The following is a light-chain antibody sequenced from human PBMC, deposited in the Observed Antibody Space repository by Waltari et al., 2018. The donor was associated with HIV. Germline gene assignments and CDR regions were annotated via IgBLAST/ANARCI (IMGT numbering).Light chain of an antibody. V-gene: IGLV3-1*01. J-gene: IGLJ3*02. CDR3: QAWDSGTIV. CDR2: QDT. CDR1: NLGHKY. Sequence: SYDLTQPPSVSVSSGQTATVTCSGVNLGHKYVSWYQQRSGQSPVLVIYQDTQRPPGIPERFSGSTSENTATLTINETQPLDEAHYSCQAWDSGTIVFGGGTSLTVL.